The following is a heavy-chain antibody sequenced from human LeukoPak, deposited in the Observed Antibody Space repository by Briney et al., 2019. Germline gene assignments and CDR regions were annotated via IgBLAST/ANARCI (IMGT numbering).Heavy chain of an antibody. CDR3: ARGQSVLRYFDWLAPRGY. Sequence: ASVKVSCKASGYTFTGYYMHWVRQAPGQGLEWMGWINPNSGGTNYAQKFQGRVTMTRDTSISTAYMELSRLRSDDTAVYYCARGQSVLRYFDWLAPRGYWGQGTLATVSS. V-gene: IGHV1-2*02. D-gene: IGHD3-9*01. J-gene: IGHJ4*02. CDR2: INPNSGGT. CDR1: GYTFTGYY.